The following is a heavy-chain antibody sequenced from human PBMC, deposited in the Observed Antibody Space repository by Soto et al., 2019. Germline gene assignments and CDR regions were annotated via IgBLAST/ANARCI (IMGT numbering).Heavy chain of an antibody. D-gene: IGHD5-12*01. CDR1: GFTFSSYG. J-gene: IGHJ3*02. CDR3: ARVRPSGYDHDAFDI. V-gene: IGHV3-33*01. CDR2: IWYDGSNK. Sequence: GGSLRLSCAASGFTFSSYGMHWVRQAPGKGLEWVAVIWYDGSNKYYADSVKGRFTISRDNSKNTLYLQMNSLRAEDTAVYYCARVRPSGYDHDAFDIWGQGTMVTVSS.